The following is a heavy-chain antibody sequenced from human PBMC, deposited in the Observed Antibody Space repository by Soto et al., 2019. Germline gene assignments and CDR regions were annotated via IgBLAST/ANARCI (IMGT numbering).Heavy chain of an antibody. CDR1: GFTFSAYN. Sequence: PGVTLRLSCAASGFTFSAYNMNWVRQPPGKGLEWVSSITSSSSSIYYADSLKGRFTSSRDNAKNSLHLQMNSLRAEDTALYYCASHYGDNGWFDPWGQGTLVTVSS. D-gene: IGHD4-17*01. V-gene: IGHV3-21*06. CDR3: ASHYGDNGWFDP. CDR2: ITSSSSSI. J-gene: IGHJ5*02.